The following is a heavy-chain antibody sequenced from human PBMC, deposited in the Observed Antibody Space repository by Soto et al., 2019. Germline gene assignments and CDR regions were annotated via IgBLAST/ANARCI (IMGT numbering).Heavy chain of an antibody. D-gene: IGHD6-25*01. V-gene: IGHV4-39*01. CDR2: IYYSGST. CDR3: ARHPSAADFDY. J-gene: IGHJ4*02. Sequence: SETLSLTCTVSGDSISSSSYYWGWIRQPPGKGQEWIGSIYYSGSTYYNQSLTSRVTISVDTSKNQFSLNLSSVTAADTAVYYCARHPSAADFDYWGQGTLVTVSS. CDR1: GDSISSSSYY.